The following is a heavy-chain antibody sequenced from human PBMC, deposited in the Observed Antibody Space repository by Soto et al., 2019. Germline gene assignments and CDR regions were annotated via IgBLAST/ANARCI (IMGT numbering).Heavy chain of an antibody. J-gene: IGHJ6*02. CDR3: VRRRGQYKRRYDYYVRDV. D-gene: IGHD1-1*01. V-gene: IGHV5-10-1*01. CDR1: GYRFTSYC. CDR2: IDPSDSYT. Sequence: GESLKIFCKGSGYRFTSYCISWVRPMPGKGLEWMGRIDPSDSYTNYSPSFQGHVTISPDKSISPAYLPWSSLKASGPALYYCVRRRGQYKRRYDYYVRDVWGQGTTVTVSS.